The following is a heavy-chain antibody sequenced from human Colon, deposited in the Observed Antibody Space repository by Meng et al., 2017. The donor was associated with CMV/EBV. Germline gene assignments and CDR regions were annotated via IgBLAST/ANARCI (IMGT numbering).Heavy chain of an antibody. CDR1: GSTLTGYE. Sequence: QVKRVVSWREVKNPGAYIKVTLKASGSTLTGYEMHRVRQAPGQGLEWMGWINPNSGGTNYAQKFQGRVTMTRDTSISTAYMELSRLRSDDTAVYYCATVSSGYYLYFQHWGQGTLVTVSS. CDR2: INPNSGGT. V-gene: IGHV1-2*02. CDR3: ATVSSGYYLYFQH. J-gene: IGHJ1*01. D-gene: IGHD3-22*01.